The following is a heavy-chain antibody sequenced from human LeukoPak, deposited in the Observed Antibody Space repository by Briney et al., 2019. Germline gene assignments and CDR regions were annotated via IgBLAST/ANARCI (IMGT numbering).Heavy chain of an antibody. CDR2: INPSGGST. V-gene: IGHV1-46*01. CDR3: ARAGLTYYFDSSVPLDY. CDR1: GYTFTSYY. D-gene: IGHD3-22*01. Sequence: GASVTVSCKASGYTFTSYYMHWVRQAPGQGLEWLGIINPSGGSTRYAQKFQGRVIMTRDTSTSTVYMELSSLRSEDTAVYYCARAGLTYYFDSSVPLDYWGQGTLVTVSS. J-gene: IGHJ4*02.